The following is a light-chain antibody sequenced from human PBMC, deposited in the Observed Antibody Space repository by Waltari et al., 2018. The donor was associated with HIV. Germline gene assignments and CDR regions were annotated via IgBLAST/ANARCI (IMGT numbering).Light chain of an antibody. V-gene: IGKV3-15*01. CDR2: GAS. J-gene: IGKJ1*01. CDR3: QQYNKWPPWT. Sequence: EIVMTQSPATLSVSPGERATLSCRASQSVGSNLAWYQQKTGQAPRLLIYGASTRATGIPARFSGSGSGTEFTLTISSLQSEDVAVYYCQQYNKWPPWTFGQGTKVEIK. CDR1: QSVGSN.